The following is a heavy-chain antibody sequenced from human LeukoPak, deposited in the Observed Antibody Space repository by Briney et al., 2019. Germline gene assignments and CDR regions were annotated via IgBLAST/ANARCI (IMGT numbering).Heavy chain of an antibody. CDR2: ISYDGRNT. V-gene: IGHV3-30*03. CDR3: ARCRDYNFWSGSAIDY. Sequence: GGSLRLSCAASGFTFSSYSMNWVRQAPGKGLEWVAVISYDGRNTDYADSVRGRFTISRDNSKNALYLQMNSLRTEDTAVYYCARCRDYNFWSGSAIDYWGQGTLVTVSS. J-gene: IGHJ4*02. D-gene: IGHD3-3*01. CDR1: GFTFSSYS.